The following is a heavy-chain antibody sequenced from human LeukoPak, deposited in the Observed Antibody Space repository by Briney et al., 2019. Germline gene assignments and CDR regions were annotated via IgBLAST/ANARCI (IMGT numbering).Heavy chain of an antibody. CDR2: IRYDGSNK. J-gene: IGHJ5*02. Sequence: GGSLRLSCAASGFTFSSYGMHWVRQAPGKGLEWVAFIRYDGSNKYYADSVKGRFTISRDNSKNTLYLQMNSLRAEDTAVYYCLIIAAAVNWFDPWGQGTLVTVSS. CDR3: LIIAAAVNWFDP. V-gene: IGHV3-30*02. CDR1: GFTFSSYG. D-gene: IGHD6-13*01.